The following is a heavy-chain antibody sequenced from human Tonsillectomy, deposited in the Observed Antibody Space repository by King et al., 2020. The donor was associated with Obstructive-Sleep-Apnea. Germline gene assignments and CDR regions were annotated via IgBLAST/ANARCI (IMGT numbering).Heavy chain of an antibody. CDR3: AHRPMDTGNWDVWFDP. CDR2: IYWDDDE. Sequence: ITLKESGPTLVKPTQTLTLTCTFSGFSLSTSGVGVGWIRQPPGKALEWLALIYWDDDERYSPSLKSRRTITKDTSKNQVVLTMTNMDPVDSATYYCAHRPMDTGNWDVWFDPGGQGTLVTVSS. CDR1: GFSLSTSGVG. J-gene: IGHJ5*02. V-gene: IGHV2-5*02. D-gene: IGHD1-1*01.